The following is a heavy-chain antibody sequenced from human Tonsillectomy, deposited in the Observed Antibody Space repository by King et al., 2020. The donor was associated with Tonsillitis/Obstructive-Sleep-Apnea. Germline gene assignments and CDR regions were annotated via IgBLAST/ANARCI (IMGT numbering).Heavy chain of an antibody. D-gene: IGHD6-19*01. CDR3: ARDRRGWTPEYFQH. CDR1: GFTFSSYA. CDR2: ISYDGSNK. Sequence: VQLVESGGGVVQPGRTLRLSCAASGFTFSSYAMHWVRQAPGKGLEWVAVISYDGSNKYYADSVKGRFTISRDNSKNSLYLQVNSLRGEDTAVYYCARDRRGWTPEYFQHWGQGTLVTVSS. V-gene: IGHV3-30*01. J-gene: IGHJ1*01.